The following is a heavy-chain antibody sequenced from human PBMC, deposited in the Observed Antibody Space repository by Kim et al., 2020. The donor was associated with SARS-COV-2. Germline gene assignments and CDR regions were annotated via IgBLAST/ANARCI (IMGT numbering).Heavy chain of an antibody. Sequence: NPTYAQGFTGRFVFSLDTSVSTAYLQISSLKAEDTAVYYCARAPGTAFDYWGQGTLVTVSS. J-gene: IGHJ4*02. CDR3: ARAPGTAFDY. D-gene: IGHD2-21*02. CDR2: NP. V-gene: IGHV7-4-1*02.